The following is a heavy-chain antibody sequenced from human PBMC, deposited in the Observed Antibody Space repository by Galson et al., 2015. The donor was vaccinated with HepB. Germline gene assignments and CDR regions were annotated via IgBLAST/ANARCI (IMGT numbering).Heavy chain of an antibody. CDR3: ARAASVAGGNWFDP. CDR1: GDSVSSNSAA. Sequence: CAIPGDSVSSNSAAWNWIRQSPSRGLEWLGRTYYRSKWYNDYAVSVKSRITINPDTSKNQFSLQLNSVTPEDTAVYYCARAASVAGGNWFDPWGQGTLVTVSS. D-gene: IGHD6-19*01. V-gene: IGHV6-1*01. CDR2: TYYRSKWYN. J-gene: IGHJ5*02.